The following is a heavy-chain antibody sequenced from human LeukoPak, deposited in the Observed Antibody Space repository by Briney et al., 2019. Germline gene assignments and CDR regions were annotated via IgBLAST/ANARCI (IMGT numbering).Heavy chain of an antibody. Sequence: PGGSLRLSCAVSGFTFSSYAMSWVRQAPGKGLEWVSAISGSGGSTYYADSVKGRFTISRDNSKNTLYLQMNSLRAEDTAVYYCAKAPSSYSGYSPWGAFDIWGQGTMVTVSS. V-gene: IGHV3-23*01. D-gene: IGHD3-22*01. CDR3: AKAPSSYSGYSPWGAFDI. CDR2: ISGSGGST. J-gene: IGHJ3*02. CDR1: GFTFSSYA.